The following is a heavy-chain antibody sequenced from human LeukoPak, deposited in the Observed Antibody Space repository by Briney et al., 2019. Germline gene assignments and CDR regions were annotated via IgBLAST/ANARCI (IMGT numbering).Heavy chain of an antibody. D-gene: IGHD2-2*01. CDR1: GYTFISYG. V-gene: IGHV1-18*01. J-gene: IGHJ3*02. Sequence: GASVKVSCKASGYTFISYGISWVRQAPGQGLEWMGWISAYNGNTNYAQKLQGRVTVTTDTSTSTAYMELRSLRSDDTAVYYCAREGYCSSTSCYATDDAFDIWGQGTMVTVSS. CDR3: AREGYCSSTSCYATDDAFDI. CDR2: ISAYNGNT.